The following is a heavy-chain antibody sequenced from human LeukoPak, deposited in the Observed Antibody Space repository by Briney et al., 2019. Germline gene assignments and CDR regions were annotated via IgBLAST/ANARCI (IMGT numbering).Heavy chain of an antibody. V-gene: IGHV3-74*01. CDR1: GFTFSSYW. CDR2: INGDGSST. J-gene: IGHJ4*02. Sequence: GGSLRLSCAASGFTFSSYWMNWVRQAPGKGLVWVSRINGDGSSTNYADSVKGRFTISRDNAKNTLYLQLNSLRAEDTAIYYCARSQGPYDYWGQGTLVTVSS. CDR3: ARSQGPYDY.